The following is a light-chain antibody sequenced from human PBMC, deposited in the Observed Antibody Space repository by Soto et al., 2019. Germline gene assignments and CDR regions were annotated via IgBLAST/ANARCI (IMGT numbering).Light chain of an antibody. J-gene: IGKJ1*01. CDR1: QSISSY. CDR2: DAS. Sequence: EFVLTQSLDTLSLNPGERATLSCRASQSISSYLAWYQQKPGQAPRLLIYDASSRATGIPARFSGSGSGTDFTLTISSLEPEDFAVYYCQQLTDWPPQWTFGQGSKV. CDR3: QQLTDWPPQWT. V-gene: IGKV3-11*01.